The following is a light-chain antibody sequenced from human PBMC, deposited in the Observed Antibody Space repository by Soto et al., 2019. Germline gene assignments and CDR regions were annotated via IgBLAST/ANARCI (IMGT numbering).Light chain of an antibody. Sequence: IGLTKWACTLSLSQGERATLSCRASQCITSSHLAWYPQKPDQAPGLVXXGEXTRATGIPDRFIGSGSGTDFTLTISRLEPEDFAVYYCHHYGSSPGITFGQVTRLEIK. J-gene: IGKJ5*01. CDR2: GEX. CDR3: HHYGSSPGIT. CDR1: QCITSSH. V-gene: IGKV3-20*01.